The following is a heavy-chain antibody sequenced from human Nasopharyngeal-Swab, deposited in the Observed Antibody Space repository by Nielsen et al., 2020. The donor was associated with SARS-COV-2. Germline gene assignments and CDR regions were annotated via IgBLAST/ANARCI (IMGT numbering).Heavy chain of an antibody. CDR3: ATIVVVTAKEAFDI. CDR2: FDPADGET. V-gene: IGHV1-24*01. J-gene: IGHJ3*02. Sequence: ASVTVSCRVSGYTLTELSMHWVRQAPGKGLEWMGGFDPADGETIYAQKFQGRVTMTEDASTDTAYMELSSLRSEDTAVYYCATIVVVTAKEAFDIWGQGTMVTVSS. D-gene: IGHD2-21*02. CDR1: GYTLTELS.